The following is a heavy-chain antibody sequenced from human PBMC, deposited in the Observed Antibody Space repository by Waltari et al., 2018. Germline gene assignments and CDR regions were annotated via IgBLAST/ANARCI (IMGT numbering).Heavy chain of an antibody. CDR1: GFTFSSYD. D-gene: IGHD2-2*01. Sequence: EVQLVDSGGGLVQPGGSLRLSCLASGFTFSSYDLNCVRSAPGKGLEWVSYISTSSSTIYYADSVKGRFTISRDKAKNSLYLQMNSLRAEDTAVYYCARDRGCSTTSCYLGDLYGMDVWGQGTTVTVSS. CDR2: ISTSSSTI. V-gene: IGHV3-48*03. CDR3: ARDRGCSTTSCYLGDLYGMDV. J-gene: IGHJ6*02.